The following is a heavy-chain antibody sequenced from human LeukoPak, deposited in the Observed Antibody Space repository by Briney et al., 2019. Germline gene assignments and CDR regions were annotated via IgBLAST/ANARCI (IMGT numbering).Heavy chain of an antibody. CDR1: GYTFTTYG. CDR2: ISGSNGNT. J-gene: IGHJ4*02. V-gene: IGHV1-18*04. D-gene: IGHD3-16*01. Sequence: ASVKVSCKTSGYTFTTYGISWVRQAPGQGLEWMGWISGSNGNTKYAQKVQGRVTMTTDTSTTTAYMEVRSLRSDDTAVYYCARNHLGGWGQGTLVTVSS. CDR3: ARNHLGG.